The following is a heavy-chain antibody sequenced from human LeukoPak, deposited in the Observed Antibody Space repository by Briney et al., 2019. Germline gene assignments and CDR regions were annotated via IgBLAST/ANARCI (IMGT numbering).Heavy chain of an antibody. CDR3: ARESRCSGGGCYFDY. CDR1: GFTVSSNY. Sequence: PGGSLRLSCAASGFTVSSNYMSWVRQAPGKGLEWVSVIYSGGSTYYADSVKGRFTISRDNSKNTLYLQMNSLRAEDTAVYYCARESRCSGGGCYFDYWGQGTLVTVSS. CDR2: IYSGGST. J-gene: IGHJ4*02. D-gene: IGHD2-15*01. V-gene: IGHV3-53*01.